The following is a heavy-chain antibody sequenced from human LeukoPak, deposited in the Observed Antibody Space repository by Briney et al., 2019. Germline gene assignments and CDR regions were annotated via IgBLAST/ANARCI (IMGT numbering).Heavy chain of an antibody. CDR3: ARDNCSGGSCYSNLQYNWFDP. D-gene: IGHD2-15*01. CDR1: GGSISSSSYY. V-gene: IGHV4-39*07. J-gene: IGHJ5*02. CDR2: IYYSGST. Sequence: PSETLSLTCTVSGGSISSSSYYWGWIRQPPGRGLEWRGSIYYSGSTYYNPPLKSRVTISVDTSKHQFSLKLSSLTAADTAVYYCARDNCSGGSCYSNLQYNWFDPCGQGTLVTVSS.